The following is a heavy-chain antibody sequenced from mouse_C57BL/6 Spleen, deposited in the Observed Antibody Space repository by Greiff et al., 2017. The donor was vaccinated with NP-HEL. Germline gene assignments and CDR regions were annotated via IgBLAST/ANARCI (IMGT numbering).Heavy chain of an antibody. CDR2: IWTGGGT. CDR1: GFSFTSYA. V-gene: IGHV2-9-1*01. J-gene: IGHJ4*01. D-gene: IGHD2-2*01. Sequence: VKLMESGPGLVAPSQCLSITCTVSGFSFTSYAISWVRQPPGKGLEWLGVIWTGGGTNYNSALKSRLSISKDNSKSQVFLKMNSLQTDDTARYYCAREGGYGYDAAMDYWGQGTSVTVSS. CDR3: AREGGYGYDAAMDY.